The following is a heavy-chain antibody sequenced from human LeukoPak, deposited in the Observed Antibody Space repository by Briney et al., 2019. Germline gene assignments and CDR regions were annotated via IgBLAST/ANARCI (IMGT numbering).Heavy chain of an antibody. J-gene: IGHJ5*02. CDR2: MHHSGRI. CDR3: ARVQEGCSRASCYLEP. D-gene: IGHD2-2*01. CDR1: GDSISSSNW. Sequence: SSETLSLTCAVSGDSISSSNWWNWVRQPPGKGVGWIGEMHHSGRINYNPSLKRRVTLSIDRAMNHFSLRLNSVAAADTALYYCARVQEGCSRASCYLEPWGQGTLVNVSS. V-gene: IGHV4-4*02.